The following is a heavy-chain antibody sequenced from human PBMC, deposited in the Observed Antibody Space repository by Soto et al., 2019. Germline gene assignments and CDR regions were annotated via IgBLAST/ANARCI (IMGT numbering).Heavy chain of an antibody. CDR2: ISSDGGKP. CDR1: GFSFRSYD. D-gene: IGHD1-1*01. V-gene: IGHV3-23*01. Sequence: GGSLELGCASCGFSFRSYDMNRVRQPPGKGLDWVSAISSDGGKPSYADAVKGRFTISRDNARKTVYLQMNSLKAEDTAVYYCAKDPNWERGYWGQGTMVTVSS. CDR3: AKDPNWERGY. J-gene: IGHJ4*02.